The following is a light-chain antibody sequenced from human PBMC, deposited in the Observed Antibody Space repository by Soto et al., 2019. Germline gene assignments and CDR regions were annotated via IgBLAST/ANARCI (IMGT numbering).Light chain of an antibody. CDR1: NIGSKS. CDR3: QVFDIGSDHVV. V-gene: IGLV3-21*04. CDR2: YDS. J-gene: IGLJ2*01. Sequence: SYELTQPPSVSVAPGKTASITCGGNNIGSKSVHWYQQKPGQAPVLVIYYDSDRPSGIPERISGSNSGNTATLTISRVEAGDEADYYCQVFDIGSDHVVFGGGTKLTVL.